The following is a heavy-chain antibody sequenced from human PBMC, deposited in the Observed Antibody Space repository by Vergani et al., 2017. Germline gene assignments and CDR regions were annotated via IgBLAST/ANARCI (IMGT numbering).Heavy chain of an antibody. CDR1: GGSISSYY. D-gene: IGHD5-18*01. J-gene: IGHJ5*02. V-gene: IGHV4-4*08. Sequence: QVQLQESGPGLVKPSETLSLTCTVSGGSISSYYWSWIRQPPGKGLEWIGYIYTSGSTNYNPSLKSRVTMSVDTSKNQFSLKLSSVTAADTAVYYCARSLQRYNWFDPWGQGTLVTVSS. CDR3: ARSLQRYNWFDP. CDR2: IYTSGST.